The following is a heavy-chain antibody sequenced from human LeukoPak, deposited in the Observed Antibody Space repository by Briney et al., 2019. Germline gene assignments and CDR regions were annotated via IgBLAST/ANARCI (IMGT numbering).Heavy chain of an antibody. CDR1: GYTFTGYY. CDR2: INPNSGGT. D-gene: IGHD3-10*01. V-gene: IGHV1-2*06. CDR3: ARERSTMVRGVMNY. J-gene: IGHJ4*02. Sequence: ASMKVSCKASGYTFTGYYMHWVRQAPGQGLEWMGRINPNSGGTNYAQKFQGRVTMTRDTSISTAYMELSRLRSDDTAVYYCARERSTMVRGVMNYWGQGTLVTVSS.